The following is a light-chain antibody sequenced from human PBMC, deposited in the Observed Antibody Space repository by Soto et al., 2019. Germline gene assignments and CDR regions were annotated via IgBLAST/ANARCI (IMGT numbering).Light chain of an antibody. CDR3: QKYNSAPLT. CDR1: PSVSSSY. CDR2: GAS. Sequence: EIVLTQSPGTLSLSPGERATLSCRASPSVSSSYLAWYQQKPGQAPRLLIYGASSRATGIPDRFSGSGSGTDFTLTISSLQPEDVAAYYCQKYNSAPLTFGGGTKVDIK. J-gene: IGKJ4*01. V-gene: IGKV3-20*01.